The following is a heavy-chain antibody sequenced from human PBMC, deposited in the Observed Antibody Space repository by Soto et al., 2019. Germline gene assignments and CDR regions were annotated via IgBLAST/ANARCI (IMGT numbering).Heavy chain of an antibody. J-gene: IGHJ4*02. V-gene: IGHV3-30*18. Sequence: QVQLVESGGGVVQPGRSLRLSCAASGFTFSSYGMHWVRQAPGKGLEWVAVISYDGSNKYYADSVKGRFTISRDNSKNTLYLQMNSLRAEDTAVYYCAKDRPPYYYDSSGYYDYWGQGTLVTVSS. CDR2: ISYDGSNK. CDR3: AKDRPPYYYDSSGYYDY. D-gene: IGHD3-22*01. CDR1: GFTFSSYG.